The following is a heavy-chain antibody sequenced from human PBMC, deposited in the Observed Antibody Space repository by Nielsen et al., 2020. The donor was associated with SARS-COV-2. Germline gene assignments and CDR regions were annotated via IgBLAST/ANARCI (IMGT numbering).Heavy chain of an antibody. V-gene: IGHV3-13*04. Sequence: GESLKISCAASGFTFSSYDMHWVRQATGKGLEWVSAIGTAGDTYYPGSVKGRFTISRDNAKNSLYLQMNSLRAEDTALYYCATVIAAALFYWGQGTLVTVSS. J-gene: IGHJ4*02. D-gene: IGHD6-13*01. CDR2: IGTAGDT. CDR1: GFTFSSYD. CDR3: ATVIAAALFY.